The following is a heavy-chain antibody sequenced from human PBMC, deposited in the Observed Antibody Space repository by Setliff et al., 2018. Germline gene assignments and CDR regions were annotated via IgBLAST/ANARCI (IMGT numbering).Heavy chain of an antibody. CDR2: IIPIFGTA. CDR3: ARKGLDYSLHFDY. Sequence: SVKVSCKASGGTFSRYAISWVRQAPGQGLEWMGRIIPIFGTANYAQKFQGRVTITADKSTSTAYMELRSLRSDDTAVYYCARKGLDYSLHFDYWGQGTLVTSPQ. V-gene: IGHV1-69*06. D-gene: IGHD5-18*01. J-gene: IGHJ4*02. CDR1: GGTFSRYA.